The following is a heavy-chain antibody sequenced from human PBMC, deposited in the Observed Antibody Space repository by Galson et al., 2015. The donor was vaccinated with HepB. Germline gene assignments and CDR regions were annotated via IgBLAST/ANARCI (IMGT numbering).Heavy chain of an antibody. CDR3: ARGGDLWFGEIGD. D-gene: IGHD3-10*01. CDR1: GDIFTKYT. Sequence: SVKVSCKASGDIFTKYTIHWVRQAPGQGLEWMGWINAGTVTTKFSPRFQGRVSITRDTPVTTKFMELTSLTSEDTAVYYCARGGDLWFGEIGDWGQGTRVTVSS. CDR2: INAGTVTT. V-gene: IGHV1-3*01. J-gene: IGHJ4*02.